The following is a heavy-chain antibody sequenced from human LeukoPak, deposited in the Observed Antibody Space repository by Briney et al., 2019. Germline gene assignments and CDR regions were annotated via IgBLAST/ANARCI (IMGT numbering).Heavy chain of an antibody. CDR3: AKDDAWLQFGD. V-gene: IGHV3-48*03. D-gene: IGHD5-24*01. CDR2: ISRSATTI. CDR1: GFTFSSYE. Sequence: GGSLRLSCAASGFTFSSYEMNWVRQAPGKGLEWVSSISRSATTIYYADSVKGRFTISRDNSKGTVYLQMNSLRPEDTAVYYCAKDDAWLQFGDWGRGTLVTVSS. J-gene: IGHJ4*02.